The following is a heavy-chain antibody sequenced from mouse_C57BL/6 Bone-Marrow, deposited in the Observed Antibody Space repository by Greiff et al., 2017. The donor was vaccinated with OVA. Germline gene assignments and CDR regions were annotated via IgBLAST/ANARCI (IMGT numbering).Heavy chain of an antibody. CDR1: GFTFSSYG. V-gene: IGHV5-6*01. Sequence: EVTLVESGGDLVKPGGSLKLSCAASGFTFSSYGMSWVRQTPDKRLEWVATISSGGSYTYYPDSVKGRFTISRDNAKNTLYLQMSSLKSEDTAMYYCARLLRRFAYWGQGTMVTVAA. CDR2: ISSGGSYT. D-gene: IGHD2-4*01. CDR3: ARLLRRFAY. J-gene: IGHJ3*01.